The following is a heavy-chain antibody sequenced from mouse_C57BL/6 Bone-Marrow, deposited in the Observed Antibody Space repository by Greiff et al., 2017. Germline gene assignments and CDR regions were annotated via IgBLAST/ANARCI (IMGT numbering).Heavy chain of an antibody. D-gene: IGHD3-1*01. CDR1: GYTFTSYG. Sequence: QVQLQQSGAELARPGASVKLSCTASGYTFTSYGISWVKQRTGQGLEWIGEIYPRSGNTYYNEKFKGKATLTADKSSSTAYMELRSLTSEDSAVYFCARGLPPFAYWGQGTLVTVSA. CDR3: ARGLPPFAY. J-gene: IGHJ3*01. V-gene: IGHV1-81*01. CDR2: IYPRSGNT.